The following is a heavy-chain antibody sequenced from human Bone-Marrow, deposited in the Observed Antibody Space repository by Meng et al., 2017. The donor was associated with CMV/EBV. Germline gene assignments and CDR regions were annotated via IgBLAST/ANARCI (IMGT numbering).Heavy chain of an antibody. J-gene: IGHJ4*02. CDR1: GFTFDDYA. D-gene: IGHD3-3*01. CDR3: AKLSGRYDFWSGYYYGY. CDR2: ISWNSGSI. Sequence: SLKISCAASGFTFDDYAMHWVRQAPGKGLEWVSGISWNSGSIGYADSVKGRFTISRDNAKNSLYLQMNSLRAEDTALYYCAKLSGRYDFWSGYYYGYWGQGTLVTVSS. V-gene: IGHV3-9*01.